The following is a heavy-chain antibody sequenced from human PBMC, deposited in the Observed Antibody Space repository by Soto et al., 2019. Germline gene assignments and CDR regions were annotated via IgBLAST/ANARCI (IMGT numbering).Heavy chain of an antibody. D-gene: IGHD5-12*01. Sequence: GGSLRLSCAASGFTFSSYAMSWVRQAPGKGLEWVSALSGSGNSTYYADSVKGRFTISRDNSKNTLYLQMNSLRAEDTAVYYCAKGGYSGSRAMDVWGQGTTVTVSS. CDR3: AKGGYSGSRAMDV. CDR1: GFTFSSYA. CDR2: LSGSGNST. V-gene: IGHV3-23*01. J-gene: IGHJ6*02.